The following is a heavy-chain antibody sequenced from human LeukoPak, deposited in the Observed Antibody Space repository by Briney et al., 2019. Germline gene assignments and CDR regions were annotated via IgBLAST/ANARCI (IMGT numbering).Heavy chain of an antibody. V-gene: IGHV4-34*01. D-gene: IGHD3-22*01. CDR2: INHSGST. CDR1: GESFTGYY. Sequence: SETLSLTCAVYGESFTGYYWSWIRQPPGKGLEWIGEINHSGSTNYNPSLKSRATISVDTSKNQISLKLSSVTAADTAVYYCARHNTPLYYYDSSGPFDYWGQGTLVTVSS. J-gene: IGHJ4*02. CDR3: ARHNTPLYYYDSSGPFDY.